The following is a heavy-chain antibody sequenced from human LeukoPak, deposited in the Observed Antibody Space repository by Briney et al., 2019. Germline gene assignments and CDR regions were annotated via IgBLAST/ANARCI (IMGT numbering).Heavy chain of an antibody. CDR2: IIPIFGSA. CDR1: GYTVTSYA. V-gene: IGHV1-18*01. Sequence: ASVKVSCKASGYTVTSYAISWVRQAPGQGLEWMGGIIPIFGSANYAQKLQGRVTMTTDTSTSTAYMELRSLRSDDTAVYYSARDGYYGSGSYPYYYGMDVWGQGTTVTVSS. J-gene: IGHJ6*02. CDR3: ARDGYYGSGSYPYYYGMDV. D-gene: IGHD3-10*01.